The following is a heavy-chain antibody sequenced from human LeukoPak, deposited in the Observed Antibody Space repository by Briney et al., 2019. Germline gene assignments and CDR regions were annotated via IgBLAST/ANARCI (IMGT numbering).Heavy chain of an antibody. CDR1: GGTFSSYA. J-gene: IGHJ6*02. CDR3: ARRIRGTHYYYYYGMDV. Sequence: GASVKVSCKASGGTFSSYAISWVRQAPGQGLEWMGGIIPIFGTANYAQKIQGRVTITADESTSTAYMELSSLRSEDTAVYYCARRIRGTHYYYYYGMDVWGQGTTVTVSS. CDR2: IIPIFGTA. D-gene: IGHD3-10*01. V-gene: IGHV1-69*13.